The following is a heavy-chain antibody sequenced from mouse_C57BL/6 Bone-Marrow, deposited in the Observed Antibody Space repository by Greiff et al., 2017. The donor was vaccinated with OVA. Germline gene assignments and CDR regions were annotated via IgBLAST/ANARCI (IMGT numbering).Heavy chain of an antibody. CDR1: GFTFSDYY. Sequence: EVKLMESEGGLVQPGSSVKLSCTASGFTFSDYYMAWVRQVPEKGLEWVANINYDGSSTYYLDSLKSRFIISRDNAKNILYLQMSSLKSEDTATYYCAREKLGRYDYWGQGTTLTVSS. V-gene: IGHV5-16*01. D-gene: IGHD4-1*01. CDR2: INYDGSST. CDR3: AREKLGRYDY. J-gene: IGHJ2*01.